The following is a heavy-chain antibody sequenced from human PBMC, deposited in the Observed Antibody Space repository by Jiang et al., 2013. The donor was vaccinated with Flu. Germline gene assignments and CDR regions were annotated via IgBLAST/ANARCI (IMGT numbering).Heavy chain of an antibody. D-gene: IGHD1-26*01. CDR2: SGST. CDR3: ARDRYSGPAFAFDI. J-gene: IGHJ3*02. V-gene: IGHV4-31*02. Sequence: SGSTYYNPSLKSRVTISVDTSKNQFSLKLSSVTAADTAVYYCARDRYSGPAFAFDIWGQGTMVTVSS.